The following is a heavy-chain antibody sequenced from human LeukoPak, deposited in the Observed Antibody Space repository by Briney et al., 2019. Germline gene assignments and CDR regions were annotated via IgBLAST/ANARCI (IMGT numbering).Heavy chain of an antibody. D-gene: IGHD3/OR15-3a*01. Sequence: SGTLSLTCAAYGGSFSRYYWSWIRQPPGKGLEWIGEIDPSGSTNYNSSPKSRGTRSGDTSKNQFSLKVSSVTAADTAVYYCARQIITTSGRVITVGPEYMDVWGKGTTVTVPS. CDR2: IDPSGST. CDR3: ARQIITTSGRVITVGPEYMDV. CDR1: GGSFSRYY. V-gene: IGHV4-34*01. J-gene: IGHJ6*03.